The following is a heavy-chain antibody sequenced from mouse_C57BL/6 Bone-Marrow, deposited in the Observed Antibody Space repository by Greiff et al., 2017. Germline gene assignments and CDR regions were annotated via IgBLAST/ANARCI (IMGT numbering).Heavy chain of an antibody. V-gene: IGHV7-1*01. CDR1: GFTFSDFY. CDR3: ARDEGSNWAMDY. J-gene: IGHJ4*01. Sequence: EVNVVESGGGLVQSGRSLRLSCATSGFTFSDFYMEWVRQAPGKGLEWIAASRNKANDYTTEYSASVKGRFIVSRDTSQCILYLQMNALRAEDTAIYYCARDEGSNWAMDYCGQGTSVTVSS. D-gene: IGHD1-1*01. CDR2: SRNKANDYTT.